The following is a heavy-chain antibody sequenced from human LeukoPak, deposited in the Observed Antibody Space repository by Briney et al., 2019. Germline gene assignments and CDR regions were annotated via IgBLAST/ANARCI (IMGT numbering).Heavy chain of an antibody. CDR1: GYTFSSYG. CDR2: INVYKGNA. CDR3: TRKIPSDPPPIVDF. Sequence: SVNVSCTASGYTFSSYGVSWVRQAPGQGLEWMGWINVYKGNANYAQKFKGRVTMTTNTPTSTAYMELRSLRSDETASYSCTRKIPSDPPPIVDFWGQGTLVTVSS. V-gene: IGHV1-18*01. D-gene: IGHD2-21*02. J-gene: IGHJ4*02.